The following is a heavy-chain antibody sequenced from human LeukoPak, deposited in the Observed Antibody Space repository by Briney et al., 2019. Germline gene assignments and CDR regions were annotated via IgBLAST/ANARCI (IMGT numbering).Heavy chain of an antibody. CDR2: INIDGSST. V-gene: IGHV3-74*01. Sequence: GGSLRLSCAASGFILSSYWMHSVRQAPGKGLVWVSRINIDGSSTSYADSVKGRFTISRDNAKNTLSLQMNSRRDEDTAVYYCARVPCCSSGSTDLDYWGQGTLVTVSS. J-gene: IGHJ4*02. D-gene: IGHD2-2*01. CDR3: ARVPCCSSGSTDLDY. CDR1: GFILSSYW.